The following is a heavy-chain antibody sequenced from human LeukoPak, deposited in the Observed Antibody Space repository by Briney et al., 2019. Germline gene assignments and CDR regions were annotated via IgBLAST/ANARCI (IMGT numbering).Heavy chain of an antibody. J-gene: IGHJ5*02. V-gene: IGHV1-18*01. CDR1: GYTFTSYG. Sequence: ASVKVSCKASGYTFTSYGISWVRQAPGQGLEWMGWISAYNGNTNYAQKLQGRVTMTTDTSTSTAYMELRSLRSDDTAVYYCAREITIFGVVIIRNNWFDPWGQGTLVTVSS. CDR2: ISAYNGNT. D-gene: IGHD3-3*01. CDR3: AREITIFGVVIIRNNWFDP.